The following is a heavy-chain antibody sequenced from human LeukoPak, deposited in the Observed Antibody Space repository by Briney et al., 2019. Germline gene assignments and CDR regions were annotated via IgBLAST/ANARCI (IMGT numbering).Heavy chain of an antibody. V-gene: IGHV1-18*01. J-gene: IGHJ4*02. CDR3: ARDYDLGYYFDY. CDR2: ISGYNGNT. CDR1: GYTFTSYG. Sequence: ASVKVSCKASGYTFTSYGISWVRQAPGQGLEWMGWISGYNGNTKYAQKVQGRVTMTTDTSTSTAYMELRSLRSDDTAVYYCARDYDLGYYFDYWGQGTLVTVSS. D-gene: IGHD3-3*01.